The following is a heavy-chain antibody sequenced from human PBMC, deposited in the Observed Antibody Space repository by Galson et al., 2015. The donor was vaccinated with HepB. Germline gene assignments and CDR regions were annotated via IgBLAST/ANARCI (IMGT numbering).Heavy chain of an antibody. CDR3: ARDRGSGGYYVGGPNKAELTSHLNY. V-gene: IGHV1-18*01. J-gene: IGHJ4*02. Sequence: SVKVSCKASGYTFTSYGISWVRQAPGQGLEWMGWISAYNGNTNYAQKLQGRVTMTTDTSTSTAYMELRSLRSDDTAVYYCARDRGSGGYYVGGPNKAELTSHLNYWGQGTLVTVSS. CDR2: ISAYNGNT. CDR1: GYTFTSYG. D-gene: IGHD1-26*01.